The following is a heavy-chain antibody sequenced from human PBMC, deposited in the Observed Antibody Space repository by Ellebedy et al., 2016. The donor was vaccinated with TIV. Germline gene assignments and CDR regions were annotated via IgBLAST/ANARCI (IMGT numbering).Heavy chain of an antibody. CDR3: ARTYSSSFYRGDPFDI. Sequence: AASVKVSCKASGYTFTSYYMHWVRQAPGQGPEWMGIINPASGDSEHAQKFQDRITLTRDTSTSTVHMELSSLRSDDTAVYYCARTYSSSFYRGDPFDIWGQGTMVTVSS. D-gene: IGHD6-13*01. J-gene: IGHJ3*02. CDR1: GYTFTSYY. CDR2: INPASGDS. V-gene: IGHV1-46*01.